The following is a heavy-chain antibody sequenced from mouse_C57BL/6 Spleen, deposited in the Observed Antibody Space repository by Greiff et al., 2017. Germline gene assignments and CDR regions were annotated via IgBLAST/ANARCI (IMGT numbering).Heavy chain of an antibody. CDR2: IDPSDSYT. V-gene: IGHV1-50*01. J-gene: IGHJ2*01. CDR3: ARSGRGAYFDY. CDR1: GYTFTSYW. D-gene: IGHD3-1*01. Sequence: VQLQQPGAELVKPGASVKLSCKASGYTFTSYWMQWVKQRPGQGLEWIGEIDPSDSYTNYNQKFKGKATLTVDTSSSTAYMQLSSLTSEDSAVYYCARSGRGAYFDYWGQGTTLTVSS.